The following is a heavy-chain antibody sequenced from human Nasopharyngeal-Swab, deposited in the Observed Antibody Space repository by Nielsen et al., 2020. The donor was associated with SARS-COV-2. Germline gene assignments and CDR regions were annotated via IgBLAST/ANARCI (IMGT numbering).Heavy chain of an antibody. CDR1: GFTFSDYY. CDR2: ISSSGSTI. Sequence: GESLKISCAASGFTFSDYYMSWIRQAPGKGLEWVSYISSSGSTIYYADSVKGRFTISRDNAKNSLYLQMNSLRAEDTAVYYCAKDYYDSSGYHPDAFDIWGQGTMVTVSS. CDR3: AKDYYDSSGYHPDAFDI. J-gene: IGHJ3*02. V-gene: IGHV3-11*04. D-gene: IGHD3-22*01.